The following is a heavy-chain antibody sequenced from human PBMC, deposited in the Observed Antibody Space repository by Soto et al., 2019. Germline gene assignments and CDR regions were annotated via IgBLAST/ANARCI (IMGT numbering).Heavy chain of an antibody. CDR1: GGSISSGDYY. CDR3: ARGRRVMSVVVPAALGFDY. J-gene: IGHJ4*02. Sequence: SETLSLTCTVSGGSISSGDYYWSWIRQPPGKGLEWIGYIYYSGSTNYNPSLKSRVTISVDTSKNQFSLKLSSVTAADTAVYYCARGRRVMSVVVPAALGFDYWGQGTLVTVSS. CDR2: IYYSGST. V-gene: IGHV4-30-4*02. D-gene: IGHD2-2*01.